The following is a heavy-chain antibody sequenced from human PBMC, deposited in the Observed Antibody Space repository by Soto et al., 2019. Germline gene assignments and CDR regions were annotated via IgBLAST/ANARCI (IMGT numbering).Heavy chain of an antibody. CDR1: GFTFSSYG. CDR3: ARVNTPLSNYYYGMDV. Sequence: PGGSLRLSCAASGFTFSSYGMRWVRQAPGKGLEWVAVISYDGSNKYYADSVKGRFTISRDNSKNTLYLQMNSLRAEDTAVYYCARVNTPLSNYYYGMDVWGQGTTVTVSS. V-gene: IGHV3-30*03. J-gene: IGHJ6*02. CDR2: ISYDGSNK. D-gene: IGHD2-2*02.